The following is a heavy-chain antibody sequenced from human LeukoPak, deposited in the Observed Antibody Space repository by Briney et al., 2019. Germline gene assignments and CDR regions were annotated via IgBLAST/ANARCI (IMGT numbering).Heavy chain of an antibody. V-gene: IGHV3-7*01. CDR1: GFTFSKSW. D-gene: IGHD3-16*01. CDR2: MNEDGSEK. J-gene: IGHJ6*02. Sequence: GGSLRLSCAASGFTFSKSWMSWVRQAPGKGLEWVANMNEDGSEKDYVDSVMGRFTISRDNARKSLYLQMSSLRAEDTAVYYCATYSHWVAGDVWGQGTTVTVSS. CDR3: ATYSHWVAGDV.